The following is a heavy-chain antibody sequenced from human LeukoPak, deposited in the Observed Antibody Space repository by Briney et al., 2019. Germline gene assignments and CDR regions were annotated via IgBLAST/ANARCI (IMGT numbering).Heavy chain of an antibody. Sequence: GGSLRLSCAASGFTFSSYAMHWVRQAPGKGLEWVAVISYDGSNKYYADSVKGRFTISSDNSKNTLYLQMNSLRAEDTAVYYCARADFWSGSDYWGQGTLVTVSS. V-gene: IGHV3-30*01. J-gene: IGHJ4*02. CDR1: GFTFSSYA. D-gene: IGHD3-3*01. CDR2: ISYDGSNK. CDR3: ARADFWSGSDY.